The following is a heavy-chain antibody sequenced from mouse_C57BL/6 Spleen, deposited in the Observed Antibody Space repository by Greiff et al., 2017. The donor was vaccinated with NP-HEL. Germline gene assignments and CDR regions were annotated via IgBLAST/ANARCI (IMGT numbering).Heavy chain of an antibody. Sequence: QVQLQQSGPELVKPGASVKISCKASGYAFSSSWMNWVKQRPGTGLEWIGRIYPGDGDTNYNGKFKGKATLTADKSSSTAYMQLSSRTSEDSAVYFCARETVVARLDYWGQGTTLTVSS. CDR1: GYAFSSSW. CDR2: IYPGDGDT. V-gene: IGHV1-82*01. J-gene: IGHJ2*01. D-gene: IGHD1-1*01. CDR3: ARETVVARLDY.